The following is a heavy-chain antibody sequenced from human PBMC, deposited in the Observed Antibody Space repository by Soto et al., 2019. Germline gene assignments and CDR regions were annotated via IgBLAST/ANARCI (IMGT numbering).Heavy chain of an antibody. D-gene: IGHD3-9*01. J-gene: IGHJ6*02. Sequence: QITLKESGPTLVKPTQTLTLTCTFSGFSLCTSGVGVGWIRQPPGKALEWLALIYWDDDKRYSPSLKSRLTITKDTSKNQVVLTMTDIDPVDTATYYCAHRAVRVFWDVWGQGTTVTVSS. V-gene: IGHV2-5*02. CDR2: IYWDDDK. CDR3: AHRAVRVFWDV. CDR1: GFSLCTSGVG.